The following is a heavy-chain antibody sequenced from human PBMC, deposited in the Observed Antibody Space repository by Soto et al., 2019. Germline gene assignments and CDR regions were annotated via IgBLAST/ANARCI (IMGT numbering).Heavy chain of an antibody. D-gene: IGHD6-6*01. V-gene: IGHV4-59*01. Sequence: SETLSLTCTVSGGSISSYYWSWIRQPPGKGLEWIGYIYYSGSTNYNPSLKSRVTISVDTSKNQFSLKLSSVTAADTAVYYCARGARRHSSSSYGDFDYWGQGTLVTVSS. CDR2: IYYSGST. J-gene: IGHJ4*02. CDR3: ARGARRHSSSSYGDFDY. CDR1: GGSISSYY.